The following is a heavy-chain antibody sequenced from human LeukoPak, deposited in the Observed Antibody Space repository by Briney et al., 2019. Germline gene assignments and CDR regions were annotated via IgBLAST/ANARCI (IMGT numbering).Heavy chain of an antibody. Sequence: PSETLSLTCTVSGGSISSSSYYWGWIRQPPGKGLEWIGSIYSSGSTYYNPSLKSRVTISVDTSKNQFSLKLSSVTAADPAVYYCARPTMETGAYYFDYWGQGTLVTVSS. J-gene: IGHJ4*02. CDR3: ARPTMETGAYYFDY. V-gene: IGHV4-39*01. D-gene: IGHD4/OR15-4a*01. CDR1: GGSISSSSYY. CDR2: IYSSGST.